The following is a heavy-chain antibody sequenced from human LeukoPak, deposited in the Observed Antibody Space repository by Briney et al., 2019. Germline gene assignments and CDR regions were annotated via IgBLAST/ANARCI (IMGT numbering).Heavy chain of an antibody. D-gene: IGHD3-10*01. J-gene: IGHJ5*02. V-gene: IGHV4-39*07. Sequence: WVRQAPGKGLEWIGSIYYSGSTYYNPSLKSRVTISVDTSKNQFSLKLSSVTAADTAVYYCARDKSYGSGSPWFDPWGQGTLVTVSS. CDR2: IYYSGST. CDR3: ARDKSYGSGSPWFDP.